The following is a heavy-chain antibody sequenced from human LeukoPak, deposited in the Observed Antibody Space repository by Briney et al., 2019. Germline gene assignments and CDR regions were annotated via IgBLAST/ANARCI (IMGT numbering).Heavy chain of an antibody. D-gene: IGHD2-2*02. J-gene: IGHJ5*02. CDR3: ARDQRGYCSSTSCYRWFDP. CDR1: GGSFSGYY. Sequence: PSETLSLTCAVYGGSFSGYYWSWIRQPPGKGLEWIGEINHSGSTNYNPSLKSRVTISVDTSKNQFSLKLSSVTAADTAVYYCARDQRGYCSSTSCYRWFDPWGQGTLVTVSS. CDR2: INHSGST. V-gene: IGHV4-34*01.